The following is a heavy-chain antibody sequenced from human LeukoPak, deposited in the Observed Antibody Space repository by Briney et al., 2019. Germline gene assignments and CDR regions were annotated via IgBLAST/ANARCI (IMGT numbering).Heavy chain of an antibody. J-gene: IGHJ4*02. CDR3: AKQGLDYYDSSGYSYFDY. D-gene: IGHD3-22*01. CDR1: GFTFSSYA. CDR2: ISGSGGST. Sequence: GGSLRLSCAASGFTFSSYAMSWVGQAPGKGLEWVSAISGSGGSTYYADSVKGRFTISRDNSKNTLYLQMNSLRAEDTAVYYCAKQGLDYYDSSGYSYFDYWGQGTLVTVSS. V-gene: IGHV3-23*01.